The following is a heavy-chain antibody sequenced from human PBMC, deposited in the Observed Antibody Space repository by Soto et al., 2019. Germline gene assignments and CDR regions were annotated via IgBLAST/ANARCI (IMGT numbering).Heavy chain of an antibody. D-gene: IGHD5-18*01. CDR1: GGTLSSYA. CDR3: ARDLEYSYGLTGDYFDY. CDR2: IIPIFGTA. Sequence: QVQLVQSGAEVKKPGSSVKVSCKASGGTLSSYAISWVRQAPGQGLEWMGGIIPIFGTANYAQKFQGRVTITADKSTSTAYMELSSLRSEDTAVYYCARDLEYSYGLTGDYFDYWGQGTLVTVSS. V-gene: IGHV1-69*06. J-gene: IGHJ4*02.